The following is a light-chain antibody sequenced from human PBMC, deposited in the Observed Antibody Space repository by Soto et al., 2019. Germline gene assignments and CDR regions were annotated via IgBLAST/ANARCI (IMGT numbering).Light chain of an antibody. CDR3: PPYNERPPWT. J-gene: IGKJ1*01. CDR2: GAS. CDR1: QSVGSN. Sequence: EIVMTQSPATLSVSPGERATLSCRASQSVGSNVAWYQQKPGQAPRLLIYGASSRATGIPAWVSGSGSGTDFTLTISSLQSDDVGVYYCPPYNERPPWTCGQGPKVEIK. V-gene: IGKV3-15*01.